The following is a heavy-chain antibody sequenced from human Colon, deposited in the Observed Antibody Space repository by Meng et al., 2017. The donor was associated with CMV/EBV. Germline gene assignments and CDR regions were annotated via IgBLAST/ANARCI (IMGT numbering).Heavy chain of an antibody. CDR1: GYTFTGYF. Sequence: QVHLVQSGAEGKKPGASVKVYCKASGYTFTGYFMYWVRQAPGQGLEWMGSINPNSGGTNYAQKFQGRVTMTRDTSINTAYMELSRLRSDDTAVYYCATVSGGDFDYWGQGTLVTVSS. D-gene: IGHD1-26*01. CDR3: ATVSGGDFDY. J-gene: IGHJ4*02. CDR2: INPNSGGT. V-gene: IGHV1-2*02.